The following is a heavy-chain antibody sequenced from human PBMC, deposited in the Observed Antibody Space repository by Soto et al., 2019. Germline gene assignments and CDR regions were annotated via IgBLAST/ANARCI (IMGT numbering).Heavy chain of an antibody. CDR2: ISGSGGST. D-gene: IGHD3-10*01. CDR1: GFTFSSYA. Sequence: GGSLRLSCAASGFTFSSYAMSWVRQAPGKGLEWVSAISGSGGSTYYADSVKGRFTISRDNSKNTLYLQMNSLRAEDTAVYYCAKDGLMVRGPTEPNPFDYWGQGTLVTVSS. J-gene: IGHJ4*02. V-gene: IGHV3-23*01. CDR3: AKDGLMVRGPTEPNPFDY.